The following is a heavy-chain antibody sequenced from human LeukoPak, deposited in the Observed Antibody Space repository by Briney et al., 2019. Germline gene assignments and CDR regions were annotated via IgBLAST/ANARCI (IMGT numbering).Heavy chain of an antibody. V-gene: IGHV4-38-2*02. CDR1: GYSISSGYY. D-gene: IGHD5-18*01. Sequence: PSETLSLTCVVSGYSISSGYYWGWIRQPPGKGLEWIGSIYHSGSTYYNPSLKSRVTISVDTSKNQFSLKLSSVTAADTAVYYCARDPYSYGHDYWGQGTLVTVSS. CDR2: IYHSGST. J-gene: IGHJ4*02. CDR3: ARDPYSYGHDY.